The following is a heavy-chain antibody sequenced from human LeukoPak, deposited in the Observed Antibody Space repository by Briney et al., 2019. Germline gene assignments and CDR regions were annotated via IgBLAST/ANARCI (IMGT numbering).Heavy chain of an antibody. D-gene: IGHD1-26*01. CDR3: ATEGIVGGGAHFDY. CDR1: GFTFSSYG. V-gene: IGHV3-21*01. Sequence: GGSLRLSCAASGFTFSSYGINWVRQAPGKGLEWVSSIDVGSYAYYANSVKGRFTTSRDNARNSLYLQMNSVRVEDTAVYYCATEGIVGGGAHFDYWGQGTLVTVSS. J-gene: IGHJ4*02. CDR2: IDVGSYA.